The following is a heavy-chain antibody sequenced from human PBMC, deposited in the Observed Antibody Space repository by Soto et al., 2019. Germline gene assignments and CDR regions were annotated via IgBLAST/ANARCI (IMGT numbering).Heavy chain of an antibody. CDR1: GGTFSSYA. Sequence: QVQLVQSGAEVKKPGSSVTVSCKASGGTFSSYAISWVRQAPGQVLEWMGGIIPIFGTANYAQQFQGRVTITADESTSTAYRELSSLRSEDTAVYYCASSATPIAARQRNWFDPWGQGTLVTVSS. V-gene: IGHV1-69*01. CDR2: IIPIFGTA. D-gene: IGHD6-6*01. CDR3: ASSATPIAARQRNWFDP. J-gene: IGHJ5*02.